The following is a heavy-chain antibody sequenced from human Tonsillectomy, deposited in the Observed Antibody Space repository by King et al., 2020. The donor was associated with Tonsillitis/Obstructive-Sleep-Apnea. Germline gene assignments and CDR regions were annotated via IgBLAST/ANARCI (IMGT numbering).Heavy chain of an antibody. CDR2: ISAYNGNT. Sequence: VQLVESGAEVKKPGASVKVSCKASGYTFTSYGISWVRQAPGQGLEWMGWISAYNGNTNYAQILQGRVTMTTDTSTSTAYMELRSLRSDDTAVYYCARGSWVTFGGVIVPVYYYMDVWGKGTTVTVSS. J-gene: IGHJ6*03. D-gene: IGHD3-16*02. CDR3: ARGSWVTFGGVIVPVYYYMDV. CDR1: GYTFTSYG. V-gene: IGHV1-18*01.